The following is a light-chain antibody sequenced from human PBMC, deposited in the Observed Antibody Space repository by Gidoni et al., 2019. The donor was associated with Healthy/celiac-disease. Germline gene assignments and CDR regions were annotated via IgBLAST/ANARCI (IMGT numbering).Light chain of an antibody. CDR2: GNS. Sequence: QSVLTQPPSVSGAPGQRVPISCTGGSSNIGAGYDVHWYQQLPGTAPKLLIYGNSNRPSGVPDRFSGSKSGTSASLAITGLQAEDEADYYCQSFRVFGGGTKLTVL. V-gene: IGLV1-40*01. J-gene: IGLJ2*01. CDR3: QSFRV. CDR1: SSNIGAGYD.